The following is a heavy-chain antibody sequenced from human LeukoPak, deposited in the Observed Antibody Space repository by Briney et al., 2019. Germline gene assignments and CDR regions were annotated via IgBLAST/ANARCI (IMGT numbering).Heavy chain of an antibody. CDR1: GYTFTSYG. CDR2: ISAYNGNT. V-gene: IGHV1-18*01. D-gene: IGHD2-15*01. Sequence: GASMKVSCKASGYTFTSYGISWVRQAPGQGLEWMGWISAYNGNTNYAQKLQGRVTMTTDTSTSTAYMELRSLRSDDTAVYYCARTIGHPPAHQKFDYWGQGTLVTVSS. CDR3: ARTIGHPPAHQKFDY. J-gene: IGHJ4*02.